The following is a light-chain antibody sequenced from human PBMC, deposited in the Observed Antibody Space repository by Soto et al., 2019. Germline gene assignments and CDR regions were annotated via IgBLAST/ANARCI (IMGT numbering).Light chain of an antibody. CDR2: ANN. Sequence: QSVLTQPPSVSGAPGQRVTISCTGSRSNIGAGYDVHWYQHLPGTAPKLLIYANNNRPSGVPDRFSGSKSGTSASLVITGLQAADEADYYCQSFDRSLNWVFGGGTQLTVL. CDR3: QSFDRSLNWV. J-gene: IGLJ3*02. V-gene: IGLV1-40*01. CDR1: RSNIGAGYD.